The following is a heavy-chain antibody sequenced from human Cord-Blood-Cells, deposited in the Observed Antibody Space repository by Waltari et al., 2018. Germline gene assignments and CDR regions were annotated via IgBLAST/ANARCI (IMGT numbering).Heavy chain of an antibody. Sequence: QVQLVQSGAEVKKPGSSVKVSCKASGGTFSSYAISWVRQAPGQGLEWMGGIIPILGIANYAQKFQGRVTINADKSTSTAYMELSSLRSEDTAVYYCATNPLQYYYDSSGYYFDYWGQGTLVTVSS. J-gene: IGHJ4*02. V-gene: IGHV1-69*10. CDR2: IIPILGIA. CDR1: GGTFSSYA. D-gene: IGHD3-22*01. CDR3: ATNPLQYYYDSSGYYFDY.